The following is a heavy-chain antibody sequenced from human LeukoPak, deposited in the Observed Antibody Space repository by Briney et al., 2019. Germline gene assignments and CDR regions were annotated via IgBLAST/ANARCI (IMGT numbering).Heavy chain of an antibody. J-gene: IGHJ4*02. V-gene: IGHV3-7*03. CDR1: GFTFSRYW. CDR3: ARASGGGNGASHY. D-gene: IGHD4-23*01. Sequence: PGGSLRLSCAASGFTFSRYWMTWVRQAPGRGLEWVANINQDGSDKYYVDSVKGRFTISRDNAKNSLYLQMNSLRAEDTAFYYCARASGGGNGASHYWGQGTLVTVSS. CDR2: INQDGSDK.